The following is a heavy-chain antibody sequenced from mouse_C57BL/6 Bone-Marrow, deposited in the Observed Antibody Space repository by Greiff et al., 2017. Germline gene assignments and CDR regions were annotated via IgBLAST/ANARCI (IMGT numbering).Heavy chain of an antibody. CDR1: GYSITSGYD. CDR2: ISYSGST. D-gene: IGHD1-1*01. J-gene: IGHJ4*01. Sequence: DVQLQESGPGMVKPSQSLSLTCTVTGYSITSGYDWHWIRHFPGNKLEWMGYISYSGSTNYNPSLKSRISITHDTSKNHFFLKLNSVTTEDTATYYCARGKLRGYAMDYWGQGTSVTVSS. V-gene: IGHV3-1*01. CDR3: ARGKLRGYAMDY.